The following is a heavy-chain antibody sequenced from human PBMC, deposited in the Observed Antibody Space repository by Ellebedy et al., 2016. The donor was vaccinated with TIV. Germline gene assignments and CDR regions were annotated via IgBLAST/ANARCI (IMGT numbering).Heavy chain of an antibody. V-gene: IGHV3-48*01. CDR3: ARGGHCSSTSCSTKVQTPY. J-gene: IGHJ4*02. CDR1: GFTFSSYS. Sequence: GESLKISCAASGFTFSSYSMKWVRQAPGKGLEWVSYISSSSSTIYRADSVKGRFTISRDNAKNSLYLQMNNLRAEDTAVYYCARGGHCSSTSCSTKVQTPYWGQGTLVTVS. D-gene: IGHD2-2*02. CDR2: ISSSSSTI.